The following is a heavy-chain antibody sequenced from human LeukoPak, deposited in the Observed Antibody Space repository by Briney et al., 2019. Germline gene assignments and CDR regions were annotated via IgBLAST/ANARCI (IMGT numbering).Heavy chain of an antibody. J-gene: IGHJ5*02. CDR2: IYYSGST. CDR1: GGSISSYY. CDR3: ARDSTGITGTGYWFDP. Sequence: SETLSLTCTVSGGSISSYYWSWIRQPPGKGLEWIGYIYYSGSTNYNPSLKSRVTISVDTSRNQFSLKLSSVTAADTAVYYCARDSTGITGTGYWFDPWGQGTLVTVSS. V-gene: IGHV4-59*01. D-gene: IGHD1-20*01.